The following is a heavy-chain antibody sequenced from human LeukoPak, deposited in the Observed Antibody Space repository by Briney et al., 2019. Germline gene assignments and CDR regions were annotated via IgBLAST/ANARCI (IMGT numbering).Heavy chain of an antibody. CDR3: ARGGDFGVPAPLGIDAFDF. CDR1: GFSLRDYA. Sequence: GGSLRLSCTTSGFSLRDYALSWVRQAPGKGLEWVGFIRSKAYAKTTEYAASVKGRFTISRDDSKTIAYLQMNSLKTEDTAVYYCARGGDFGVPAPLGIDAFDFWGQGTMVTVSS. CDR2: IRSKAYAKTT. D-gene: IGHD2-2*01. J-gene: IGHJ3*01. V-gene: IGHV3-49*04.